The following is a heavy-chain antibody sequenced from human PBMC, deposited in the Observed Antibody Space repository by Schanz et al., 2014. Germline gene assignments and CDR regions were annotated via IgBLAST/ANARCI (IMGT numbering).Heavy chain of an antibody. D-gene: IGHD2-2*01. CDR1: GYTTFTDYY. V-gene: IGHV1-18*01. CDR3: ARDRRRYCRTASCLHDNWFDP. J-gene: IGHJ5*02. Sequence: QVQLVQSGAEVKKPGASVKVSCKASGYTTFTDYYIHWVRQAPGQGLEWMGWISAYTNNTNYAQKVQGRVTMTTDTSTGTAYMELRSLRSDDTAVYYCARDRRRYCRTASCLHDNWFDPWGQGTLVIVSS. CDR2: ISAYTNNT.